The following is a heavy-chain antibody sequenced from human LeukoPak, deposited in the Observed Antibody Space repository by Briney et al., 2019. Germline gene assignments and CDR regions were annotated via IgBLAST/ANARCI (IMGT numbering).Heavy chain of an antibody. D-gene: IGHD4-17*01. J-gene: IGHJ4*02. CDR3: ARHSGMTTATAYLDH. CDR2: LYYSGST. V-gene: IGHV4-39*01. Sequence: KPSETLSLTCTVSGGSISSITYYWAWIRQPPGKGLEWIGSLYYSGSTYYNPSLKSRVTISVDTSKNQFSLKLSSVIAADTAMYYCARHSGMTTATAYLDHWGQGTLVTVSS. CDR1: GGSISSITYY.